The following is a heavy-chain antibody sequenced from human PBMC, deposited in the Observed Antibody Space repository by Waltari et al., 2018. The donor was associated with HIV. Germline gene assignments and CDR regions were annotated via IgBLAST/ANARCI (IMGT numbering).Heavy chain of an antibody. CDR2: IKSETDGGAT. V-gene: IGHV3-15*01. CDR3: TTEDPYGSGSYLEY. CDR1: GISFKSAW. D-gene: IGHD3-10*01. J-gene: IGHJ4*02. Sequence: EVQLVESGGDLIKPGGCLRLSCVASGISFKSAWMPGVRQAPGKGLEWVGRIKSETDGGATDYAAVVKGRFTISRDDSGNILSLQMNNLRTEDTAVYYCTTEDPYGSGSYLEYWGQGTLVTVSS.